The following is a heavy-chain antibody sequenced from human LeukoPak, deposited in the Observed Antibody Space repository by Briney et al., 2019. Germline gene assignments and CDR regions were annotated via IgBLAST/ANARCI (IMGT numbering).Heavy chain of an antibody. D-gene: IGHD5-18*01. J-gene: IGHJ6*02. Sequence: PGGSLRLSCAASGFTFSSYWMHWVRQVPGKGLVWVSRINTDGSSTNYADSVKGRFTVSRDNAKNTLYLQMNSPRDEDTAVYYCARGYRDVWGQGTTVTVSS. CDR1: GFTFSSYW. CDR3: ARGYRDV. V-gene: IGHV3-74*01. CDR2: INTDGSST.